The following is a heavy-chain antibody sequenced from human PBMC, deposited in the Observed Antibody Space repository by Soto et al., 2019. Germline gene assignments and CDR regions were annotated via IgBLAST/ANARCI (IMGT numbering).Heavy chain of an antibody. CDR2: IFYTGST. V-gene: IGHV4-59*11. CDR1: GGSISGHY. CDR3: ARVGSSGWSPDY. D-gene: IGHD6-19*01. Sequence: SETLSLTCTVSGGSISGHYWIWIRQSPGKGLEWIGYIFYTGSTNYNPSLKSRVTLSADTSKNQFSLRLSSVTAADTAVYYCARVGSSGWSPDYWGQGTLVNVSS. J-gene: IGHJ4*02.